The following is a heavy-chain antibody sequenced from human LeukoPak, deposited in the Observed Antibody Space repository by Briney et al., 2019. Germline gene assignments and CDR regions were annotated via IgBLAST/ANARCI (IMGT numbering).Heavy chain of an antibody. J-gene: IGHJ4*02. V-gene: IGHV3-9*01. Sequence: PGGSLRLSCAASGFTFDDYAMHWVRQAPGKGLEWVSGISWNSGSIGYADSVKGRFTISRDNAKNSLYLQMDSLRAEDTALYYCAKDGTPHSHYYDSSGYGYWGQGTLVTVSS. CDR2: ISWNSGSI. CDR3: AKDGTPHSHYYDSSGYGY. CDR1: GFTFDDYA. D-gene: IGHD3-22*01.